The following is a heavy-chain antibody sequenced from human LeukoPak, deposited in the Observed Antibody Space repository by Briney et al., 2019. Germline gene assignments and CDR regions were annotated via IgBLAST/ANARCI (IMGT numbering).Heavy chain of an antibody. J-gene: IGHJ6*03. CDR3: ANDIKAAALFDYYYYMDV. CDR1: GFTFSSYW. D-gene: IGHD6-13*01. Sequence: PGGSLRLSCAASGFTFSSYWMHWVRQAPGKGLVWVSRINSDGSSTSYADSVKGRFTISRDNSKNTLYLQMNSLRAEDTAVYYCANDIKAAALFDYYYYMDVWGKGTTVTISS. V-gene: IGHV3-74*01. CDR2: INSDGSST.